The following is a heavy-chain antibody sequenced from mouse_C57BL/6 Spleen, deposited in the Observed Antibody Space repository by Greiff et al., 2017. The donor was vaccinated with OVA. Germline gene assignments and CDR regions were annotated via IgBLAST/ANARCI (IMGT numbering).Heavy chain of an antibody. Sequence: VQLQQSGAELARPGASVKLSCKASGYTFTSYGISWVKQRTGQGLEWIGEIYPRSGNTYYNEKFKGKATLTADKSSSTAYMELRSLTSEDSAVYFCAREGELRRAWFAYWGQGTLVTVSA. J-gene: IGHJ3*01. V-gene: IGHV1-81*01. CDR1: GYTFTSYG. CDR3: AREGELRRAWFAY. CDR2: IYPRSGNT. D-gene: IGHD1-1*01.